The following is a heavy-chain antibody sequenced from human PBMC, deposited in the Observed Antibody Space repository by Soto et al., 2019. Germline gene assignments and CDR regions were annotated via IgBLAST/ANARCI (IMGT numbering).Heavy chain of an antibody. CDR2: ISGSGGST. D-gene: IGHD1-1*01. V-gene: IGHV3-23*01. CDR1: GFTFSSYA. J-gene: IGHJ4*02. CDR3: AKDQGGDWNSYDY. Sequence: SGGSLRLSCAASGFTFSSYAMSWVRQAPGKGLEWVSAISGSGGSTYYADSVKGRSTISRDNSKNTLYLQMNSLRAEDTAVYYCAKDQGGDWNSYDYWGEGTLVTVSS.